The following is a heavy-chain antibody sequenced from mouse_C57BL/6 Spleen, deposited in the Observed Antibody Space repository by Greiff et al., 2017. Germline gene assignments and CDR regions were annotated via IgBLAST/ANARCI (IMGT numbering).Heavy chain of an antibody. CDR1: GYTFTDYY. CDR3: ARRLVTTVVANFDY. CDR2: INPNNGGT. J-gene: IGHJ2*01. Sequence: VQLQQSGPELVKPGASVKISCKASGYTFTDYYMNWVKQSHGKSLEWIGDINPNNGGTSYNQKFKVKATLTVDKSSSTAYMELRSLTSEDSAVYYCARRLVTTVVANFDYWGQGTTLTVSS. V-gene: IGHV1-26*01. D-gene: IGHD1-1*01.